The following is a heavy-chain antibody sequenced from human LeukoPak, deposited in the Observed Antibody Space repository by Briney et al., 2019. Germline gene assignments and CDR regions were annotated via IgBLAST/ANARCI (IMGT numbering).Heavy chain of an antibody. J-gene: IGHJ5*02. CDR1: GGSISSYY. V-gene: IGHV4-4*07. Sequence: SETLSLTCTVSGGSISSYYWSWIRQPAGKGLEWIGRIYTSGSTNYNPSLKSRVTISVDTSKNQFSLKLSSVTAADTAVYYCARDITSGPLAWSDPWGQGTLVTVSS. CDR2: IYTSGST. D-gene: IGHD2-15*01. CDR3: ARDITSGPLAWSDP.